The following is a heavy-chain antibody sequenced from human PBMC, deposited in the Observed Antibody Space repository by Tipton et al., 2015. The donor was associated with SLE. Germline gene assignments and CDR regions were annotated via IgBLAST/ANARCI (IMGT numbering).Heavy chain of an antibody. V-gene: IGHV4-59*01. J-gene: IGHJ6*02. CDR1: GFTFSNAW. CDR3: ARGNYGMDV. Sequence: LRLSCAASGFTFSNAWMSWVRQAPGKGLEWIGYIYYSGSTNYNPSLKSRVTISVDTSKNQFSLKLSSVTAADTAVYYCARGNYGMDVWGQGTTVTVSS. CDR2: IYYSGST.